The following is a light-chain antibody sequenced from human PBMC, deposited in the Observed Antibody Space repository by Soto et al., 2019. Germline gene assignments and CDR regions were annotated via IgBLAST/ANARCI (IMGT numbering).Light chain of an antibody. CDR2: WAS. J-gene: IGKJ2*01. CDR1: QSVLYSSNNKSY. CDR3: QQYESTPPT. V-gene: IGKV4-1*01. Sequence: DIVMTQSPDSLAVSLGERATINCTSSQSVLYSSNNKSYLAWYQQRPGQPPKLLIYWASTRESGVPDRFSGSGSGRDVTLTITSLQAEEVAVYYCQQYESTPPTFGQGTKLEIK.